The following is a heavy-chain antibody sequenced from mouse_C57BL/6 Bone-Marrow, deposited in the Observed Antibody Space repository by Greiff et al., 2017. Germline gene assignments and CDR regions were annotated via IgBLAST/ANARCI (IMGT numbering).Heavy chain of an antibody. CDR1: GYTFTSYW. J-gene: IGHJ1*03. Sequence: QVQLLQPGAELVKPGASVKMSCKASGYTFTSYWITWVKQRPGQGLEWIGDIYPGSGSTTYNEKFKSKATLTVDTSSSTAYMQLSSLTSEDSAVYYCARPYYSNYWYFDVWGTGTTVTVSS. CDR3: ARPYYSNYWYFDV. V-gene: IGHV1-55*01. CDR2: IYPGSGST. D-gene: IGHD2-5*01.